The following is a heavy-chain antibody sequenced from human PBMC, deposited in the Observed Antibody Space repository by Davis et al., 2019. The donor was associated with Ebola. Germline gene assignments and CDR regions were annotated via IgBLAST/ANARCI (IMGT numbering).Heavy chain of an antibody. CDR2: IYYSGST. CDR1: GGSFSDYY. CDR3: ARVGSRGYCNSTSCSKGYFDL. V-gene: IGHV4-30-4*08. D-gene: IGHD2-2*01. Sequence: PSETLSLTCAVYGGSFSDYYWSWIRQPPGKGLEWIGYIYYSGSTYYNPSLKSRVTISVDTSKNQFSLKLSSVTAADTAVYYCARVGSRGYCNSTSCSKGYFDLWGRGTLVTVSS. J-gene: IGHJ2*01.